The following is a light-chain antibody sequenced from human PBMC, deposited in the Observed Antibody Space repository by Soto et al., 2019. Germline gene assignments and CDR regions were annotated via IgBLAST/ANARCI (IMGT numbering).Light chain of an antibody. J-gene: IGLJ3*02. V-gene: IGLV1-44*01. Sequence: QAVVTQPPSASGTPGQRVTISCSGSSSNIGRNTVNWYQQLPGTAPKVLIYNNNQRPSGVPDRFSGSESGTSASLAISGLQSEDEADYYCAAWDDSLKGVVFGGGTKLTVL. CDR3: AAWDDSLKGVV. CDR2: NNN. CDR1: SSNIGRNT.